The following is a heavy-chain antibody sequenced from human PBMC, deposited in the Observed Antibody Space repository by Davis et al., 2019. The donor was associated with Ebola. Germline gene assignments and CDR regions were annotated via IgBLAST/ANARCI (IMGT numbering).Heavy chain of an antibody. D-gene: IGHD6-13*01. J-gene: IGHJ4*02. CDR2: ISWNSGSI. CDR1: GFTFDDYA. V-gene: IGHV3-9*01. CDR3: AKGALGAIAAAGTDY. Sequence: SLKISCAASGFTFDDYAMHWVRQALGKGLEWVSGISWNSGSIGYADSVKGRFTISRDNAKNSLYLQMNSLRAEDTALYYCAKGALGAIAAAGTDYWGQGTLVTVSS.